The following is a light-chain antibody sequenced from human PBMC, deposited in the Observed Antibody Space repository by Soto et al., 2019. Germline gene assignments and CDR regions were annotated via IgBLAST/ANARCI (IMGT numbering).Light chain of an antibody. CDR3: QHRSSWPVS. CDR1: QSVYIY. Sequence: EIVLTQSPATLSLSPGERATLSCRASQSVYIYLAWYQQKPGQSPRLLIYDPSNRATGIPARFSGSGSGTDFTLTISSLEPEDFALYYCQHRSSWPVSFGQGTRLEIK. CDR2: DPS. V-gene: IGKV3-11*01. J-gene: IGKJ5*01.